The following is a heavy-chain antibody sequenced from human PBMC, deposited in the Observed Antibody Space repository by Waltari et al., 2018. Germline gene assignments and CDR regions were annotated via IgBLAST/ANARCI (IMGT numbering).Heavy chain of an antibody. D-gene: IGHD1-26*01. Sequence: QVQLVQSGTEMKKPGASVRVSCEASGSIFTNYYFHGVRQAPGQGLEWMAIISPGGDRTTYAKKFRGRLTMTRDTSMSTVYMDLSSLTSEDTAMYYCTGSSRLGTYNFDYWGQGTLVTVSS. V-gene: IGHV1-46*03. J-gene: IGHJ4*02. CDR2: ISPGGDRT. CDR1: GSIFTNYY. CDR3: TGSSRLGTYNFDY.